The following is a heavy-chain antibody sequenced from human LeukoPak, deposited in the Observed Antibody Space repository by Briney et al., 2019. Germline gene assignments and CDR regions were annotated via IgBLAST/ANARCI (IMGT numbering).Heavy chain of an antibody. CDR2: ISGSGGST. J-gene: IGHJ3*02. CDR3: ARGVTAAGRRAFDI. D-gene: IGHD6-13*01. V-gene: IGHV3-23*01. Sequence: GGSLRLSCAASGFTFSSYAMTWVRQAPGKGLEWVSAISGSGGSTYYAASVKGRFTISRDNAKNSLYLQMSSLRAEDTAVYYCARGVTAAGRRAFDIWGQGTMVTVFS. CDR1: GFTFSSYA.